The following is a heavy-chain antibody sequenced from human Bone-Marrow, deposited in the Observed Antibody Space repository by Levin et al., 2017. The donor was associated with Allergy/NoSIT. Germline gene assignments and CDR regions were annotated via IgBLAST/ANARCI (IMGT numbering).Heavy chain of an antibody. Sequence: SVKVSCKATGGTLSTFGITWVRQAPGQGLEWMGGIIPILGSAEYAQKFQDRITIIADESTNTAYMDVSRLTSEDTAVYYCARDESADTGYDLWGQGTLVTVSS. CDR3: ARDESADTGYDL. CDR1: GGTLSTFG. CDR2: IIPILGSA. D-gene: IGHD5-12*01. J-gene: IGHJ4*02. V-gene: IGHV1-69*13.